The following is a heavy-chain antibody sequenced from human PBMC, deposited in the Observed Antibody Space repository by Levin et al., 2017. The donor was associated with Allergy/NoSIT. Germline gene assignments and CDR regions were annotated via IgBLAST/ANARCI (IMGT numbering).Heavy chain of an antibody. CDR1: GFTFSSYW. CDR2: IKQDGSDK. Sequence: AASVKVSCADSGFTFSSYWMSWVRQAPGKGLEWVANIKQDGSDKYYVDSVEGRFTVSRDNAKNSLYLQMNSLRVEDTAVYYCARDHDGEDEYFDFWGQGTLVTVSS. D-gene: IGHD3-10*01. V-gene: IGHV3-7*01. CDR3: ARDHDGEDEYFDF. J-gene: IGHJ4*02.